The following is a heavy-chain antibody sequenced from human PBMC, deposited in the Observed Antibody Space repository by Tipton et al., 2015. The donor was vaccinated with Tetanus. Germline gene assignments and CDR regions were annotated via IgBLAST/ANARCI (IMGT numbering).Heavy chain of an antibody. V-gene: IGHV5-51*01. D-gene: IGHD3-3*01. CDR1: GYSFNTYW. Sequence: QLVQSGAEIKKPGESLNISCKGSGYSFNTYWIAWVRQMPGKGLEWMGIIYPGDSDTRYSPTFQGQVTMSVDKSINTAFLQWSSLKDSDTAIYYCARHFGEMLYAPFRFDPWGQGTLVTVSS. CDR3: ARHFGEMLYAPFRFDP. CDR2: IYPGDSDT. J-gene: IGHJ5*02.